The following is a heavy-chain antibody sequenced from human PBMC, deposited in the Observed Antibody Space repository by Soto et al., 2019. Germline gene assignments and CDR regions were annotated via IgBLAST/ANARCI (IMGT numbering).Heavy chain of an antibody. CDR1: GGSISSYY. D-gene: IGHD2-15*01. CDR3: ARGGGLYYFYY. Sequence: SETLSLTCTVSGGSISSYYWSWIRQPPGKGLEWIGYIYYSGITDYNPSLKSRVTISVDTSKSQFSLKLSSVTAADTAVYYCARGGGLYYFYYWGQGTPVPVSS. CDR2: IYYSGIT. J-gene: IGHJ4*02. V-gene: IGHV4-59*01.